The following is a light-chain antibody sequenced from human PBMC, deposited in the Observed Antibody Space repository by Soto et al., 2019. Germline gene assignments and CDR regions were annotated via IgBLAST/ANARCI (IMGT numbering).Light chain of an antibody. CDR2: AAS. CDR1: QSISSW. V-gene: IGKV1-5*01. CDR3: QQYYSYLRT. J-gene: IGKJ1*01. Sequence: DIQMTQSPSTLSASVGDRVTITCRASQSISSWLAWYQHKPGKGPNLLIYAASTLQSGVPSRFSGSGSGTDFTLTISCLQSDDFATYYCQQYYSYLRTFGQGTKVEIK.